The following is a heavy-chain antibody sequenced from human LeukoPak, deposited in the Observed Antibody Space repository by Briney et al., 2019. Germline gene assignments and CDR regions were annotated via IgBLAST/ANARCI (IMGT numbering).Heavy chain of an antibody. J-gene: IGHJ3*02. CDR1: GFTVSSNY. Sequence: GGSLRLSCAASGFTVSSNYMSWVRQAPGKGLEWVSAIYSGGSTYYADSVKGRFTISRDNSKNTLYLQMNSLRAEDTAVYYCARERGRFPQIGDDAFDIWGQGTMVTVSS. V-gene: IGHV3-66*01. D-gene: IGHD3-10*01. CDR2: IYSGGST. CDR3: ARERGRFPQIGDDAFDI.